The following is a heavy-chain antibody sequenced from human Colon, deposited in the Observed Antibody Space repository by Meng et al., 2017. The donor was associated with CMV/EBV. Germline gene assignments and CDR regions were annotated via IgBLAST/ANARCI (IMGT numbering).Heavy chain of an antibody. D-gene: IGHD3-10*01. CDR1: GFTFSKYS. CDR2: ISSSSSYI. CDR3: ARDSQEFTITNWLDP. Sequence: GGSLRLSCAASGFTFSKYSINWVRQAPGKRLEWVSSISSSSSYIYYADSVKGRFTIFRDNAKNSLYLQMTSLRTEDTAVYYCARDSQEFTITNWLDPWGQGTLVTVSS. J-gene: IGHJ5*02. V-gene: IGHV3-21*01.